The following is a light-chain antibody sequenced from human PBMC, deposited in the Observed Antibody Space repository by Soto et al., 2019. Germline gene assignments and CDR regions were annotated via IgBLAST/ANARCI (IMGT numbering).Light chain of an antibody. CDR2: DAV. CDR1: HDITNF. CDR3: QQYDDLPVT. V-gene: IGKV1-33*01. J-gene: IGKJ4*01. Sequence: DIRMTQSPSSLSASVGDRVTITCQASHDITNFLNWYQQKPGRAPKLLIFDAVHLETGVPSRFSGSGSATYFSLTISNLQPEDFATYYCQQYDDLPVTFGGGTKIEIK.